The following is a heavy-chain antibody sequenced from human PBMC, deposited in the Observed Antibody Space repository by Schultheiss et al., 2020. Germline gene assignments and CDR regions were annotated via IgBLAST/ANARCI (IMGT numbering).Heavy chain of an antibody. CDR2: IDWDDDK. J-gene: IGHJ4*02. Sequence: TLSLTCTVSGGSISSYYWSWIRQPPGKALEWLARIDWDDDKYYSTSLKTRLTISKDTSKSQVVLTMTNMDPVDTATYYCAHRPNMRVGFDYWGQGSLVTVSS. D-gene: IGHD1-26*01. V-gene: IGHV2-70*12. CDR1: GGSISSYY. CDR3: AHRPNMRVGFDY.